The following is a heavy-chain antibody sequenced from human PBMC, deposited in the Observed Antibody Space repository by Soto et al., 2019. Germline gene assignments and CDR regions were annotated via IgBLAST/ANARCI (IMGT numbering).Heavy chain of an antibody. V-gene: IGHV1-69*08. J-gene: IGHJ6*02. D-gene: IGHD7-27*01. Sequence: QVQLVQSGAEVKKPGSSVKVSCKASGGTFSSYTISWVRQAPGQGLEWMGRIIPILGIANYAQKFQARVTXTXXKSTSTAYMELSSLRSEDTAVYYCARDSGAQGMDVWGQGTTVTVSS. CDR3: ARDSGAQGMDV. CDR1: GGTFSSYT. CDR2: IIPILGIA.